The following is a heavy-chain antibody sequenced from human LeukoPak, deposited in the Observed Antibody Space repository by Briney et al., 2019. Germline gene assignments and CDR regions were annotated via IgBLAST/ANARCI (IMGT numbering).Heavy chain of an antibody. CDR3: ARRLSLLLWFGELFPDAFDI. D-gene: IGHD3-10*01. CDR2: ISSNGGST. CDR1: GFTFSSYA. J-gene: IGHJ3*02. Sequence: GGSLRLSCAASGFTFSSYAMHWVRQAPGKGLEYVSAISSNGGSTYYANSVKGRFTISRDNSKNTLYLQMGSLRAEDMAVYYCARRLSLLLWFGELFPDAFDIWGQGTMVTVSS. V-gene: IGHV3-64*01.